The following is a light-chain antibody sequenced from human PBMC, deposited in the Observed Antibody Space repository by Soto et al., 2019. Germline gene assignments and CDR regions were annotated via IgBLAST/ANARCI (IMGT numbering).Light chain of an antibody. Sequence: DLPMTQSPSSVSASVGDRVTITCRASQHVSSWLAWFQHKPGKAPKFLIYAASSLQSGVPSRFSGSGSGTHFTLTISRLQPEDFATYYCQQTNIFPYTFGQGTKLEIK. V-gene: IGKV1-12*01. CDR1: QHVSSW. CDR2: AAS. CDR3: QQTNIFPYT. J-gene: IGKJ2*01.